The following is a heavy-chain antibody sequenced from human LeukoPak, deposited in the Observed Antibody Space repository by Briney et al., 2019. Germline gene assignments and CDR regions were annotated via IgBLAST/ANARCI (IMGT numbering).Heavy chain of an antibody. D-gene: IGHD3-22*01. CDR2: INHSGRT. Sequence: SETLSLTCAVYGGSFSGYYWSWIRQPPGKGVEWIGEINHSGRTNYNPSLKSRVTISVDTSKNQFSLKLSSVTAADTAVYYCARGVRYYDSSGYYYWGQGTLVTVSS. V-gene: IGHV4-34*01. CDR1: GGSFSGYY. J-gene: IGHJ4*02. CDR3: ARGVRYYDSSGYYY.